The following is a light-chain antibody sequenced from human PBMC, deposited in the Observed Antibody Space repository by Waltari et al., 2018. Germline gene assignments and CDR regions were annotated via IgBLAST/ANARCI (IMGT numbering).Light chain of an antibody. CDR1: SSNLRAHSA. J-gene: IGLJ3*02. CDR2: GNN. CDR3: QSYDSGLSGWV. V-gene: IGLV1-40*01. Sequence: QSVLTQPPSVSGAPGLRVTTPCTESSSNLRAHSAVHWYRQLPGTAPNLLIYGNNNRPSGVPDRFSGSRSGTSASLAITGLQAEDEADYYCQSYDSGLSGWVFGGGTKLTVL.